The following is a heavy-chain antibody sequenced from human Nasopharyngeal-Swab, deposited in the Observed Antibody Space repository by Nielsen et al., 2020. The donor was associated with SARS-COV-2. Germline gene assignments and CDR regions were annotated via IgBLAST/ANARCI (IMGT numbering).Heavy chain of an antibody. Sequence: VRQAPGKGLEGVAVVSYDGSSKYYADSVKGRCTISRDNSKNTLYLQMNSLRAEDTAVFYCARDMGRDGYNYPFDYWGQGTLVTVSS. J-gene: IGHJ4*02. CDR3: ARDMGRDGYNYPFDY. CDR2: VSYDGSSK. V-gene: IGHV3-30-3*01. D-gene: IGHD5-24*01.